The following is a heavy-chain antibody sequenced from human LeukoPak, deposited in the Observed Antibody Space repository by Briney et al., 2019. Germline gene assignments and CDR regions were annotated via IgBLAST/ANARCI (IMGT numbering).Heavy chain of an antibody. CDR1: GFTFSNYA. CDR3: AKGRQWLPYFDY. Sequence: PGRSLRLSCTASGFTFSNYAVSWVRQAPGKGLEWVSTITTSGGSTYYPDSVKGRFTISRDNSKNTLCLQMNSLRAEDTAVYYCAKGRQWLPYFDYWGQGALVTVSS. D-gene: IGHD6-19*01. J-gene: IGHJ4*02. CDR2: ITTSGGST. V-gene: IGHV3-23*01.